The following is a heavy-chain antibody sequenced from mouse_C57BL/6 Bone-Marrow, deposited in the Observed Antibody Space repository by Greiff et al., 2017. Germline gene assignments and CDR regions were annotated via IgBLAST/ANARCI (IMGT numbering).Heavy chain of an antibody. CDR3: ASHSYYYAMDY. V-gene: IGHV1-69*01. J-gene: IGHJ4*01. CDR2: IDPSDSYT. Sequence: QVQLQQPGAELVMPGASVKLSCKASGYTFTSYWMHWVKQRPGQGLAWIGEIDPSDSYTNYNQKFKGKSTLTVDKSSSTAYMQLSSLTSEDSAVYYCASHSYYYAMDYWGQGTSVTVSS. CDR1: GYTFTSYW.